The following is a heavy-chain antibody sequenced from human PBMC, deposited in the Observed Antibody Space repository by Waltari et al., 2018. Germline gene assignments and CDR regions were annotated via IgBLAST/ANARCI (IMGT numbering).Heavy chain of an antibody. Sequence: EVQLVESGGGLVQPGGSLRLSCAASGFTFSSYSMNWVRQAPGKGLEWVSYISSSSSTIYYADSVKGRFTISRDNAKNSLYLQMNSLRAEDTAVYYCARGGLKYCSGGSCYSSDYFDYWGQGTLVTVSS. D-gene: IGHD2-15*01. CDR3: ARGGLKYCSGGSCYSSDYFDY. CDR1: GFTFSSYS. J-gene: IGHJ4*02. V-gene: IGHV3-48*01. CDR2: ISSSSSTI.